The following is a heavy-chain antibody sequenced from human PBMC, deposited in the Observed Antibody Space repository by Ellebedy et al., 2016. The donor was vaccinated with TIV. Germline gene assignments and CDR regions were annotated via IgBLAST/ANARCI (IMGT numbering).Heavy chain of an antibody. D-gene: IGHD3-22*01. CDR2: ISGGGDST. V-gene: IGHV3-23*01. Sequence: GESLKISCAASGFTFSSFAMHWVRQAPGKGLEWLSVISGGGDSTYHADSVKGRFTITRDNSKNTLYLKMDRLRAEDTAVYYCAKGTSSGFNYDRVGSEYWGQGALVTVSS. CDR1: GFTFSSFA. J-gene: IGHJ4*02. CDR3: AKGTSSGFNYDRVGSEY.